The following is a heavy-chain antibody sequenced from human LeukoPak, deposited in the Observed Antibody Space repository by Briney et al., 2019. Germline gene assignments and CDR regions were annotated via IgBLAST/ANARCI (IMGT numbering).Heavy chain of an antibody. D-gene: IGHD1-1*01. CDR1: GFTFDDYG. J-gene: IGHJ5*02. Sequence: GGSLRLSCAASGFTFDDYGMSWVRQAPGKGLGWVSDINWNGGSTDYADSVKGRFTISRDNAKNSLYLHMSSLRDEDTAFYYCARRHTTNWYNWFDPWGQGTLVIVSS. CDR3: ARRHTTNWYNWFDP. V-gene: IGHV3-20*04. CDR2: INWNGGST.